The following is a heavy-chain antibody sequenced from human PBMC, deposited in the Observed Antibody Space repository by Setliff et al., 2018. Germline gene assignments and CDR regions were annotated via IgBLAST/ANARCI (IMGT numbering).Heavy chain of an antibody. D-gene: IGHD2-8*01. CDR2: ISAYNGKT. Sequence: GASVKVSCKASGYTFANSIVSWVRQAPGQGLEWMGWISAYNGKTYIKEKFQGRLSMTTDTSTNTGYMELRNLTPDDTAVYFCERLVRYCTQRACQRTQDADLWGQGTRVTSPQ. V-gene: IGHV1-18*04. CDR3: ERLVRYCTQRACQRTQDADL. J-gene: IGHJ5*02. CDR1: GYTFANSI.